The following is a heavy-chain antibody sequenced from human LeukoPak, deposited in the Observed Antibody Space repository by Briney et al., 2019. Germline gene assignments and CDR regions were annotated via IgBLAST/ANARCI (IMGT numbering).Heavy chain of an antibody. CDR2: INPNSGGT. CDR1: GYTFTCYY. CDR3: ARGSRVNAYSSV. D-gene: IGHD6-19*01. Sequence: ASVKVSCKASGYTFTCYYMHWVRQAPGQGLEWMGWINPNSGGTNYAQKFQGRVTMTRDTSISTAYMELSRLRSDDTAVYDCARGSRVNAYSSVWGQGTLVIVSS. V-gene: IGHV1-2*02. J-gene: IGHJ4*02.